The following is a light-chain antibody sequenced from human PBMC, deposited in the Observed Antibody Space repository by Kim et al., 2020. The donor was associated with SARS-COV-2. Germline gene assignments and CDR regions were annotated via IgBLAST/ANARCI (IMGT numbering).Light chain of an antibody. CDR1: QSVSSN. J-gene: IGKJ1*01. Sequence: EIVLTQSPATLSVSPGERATLSCRASQSVSSNLAWYQQKLGQAPRLLIYHASTRATGIPARFSGSGSGDEFTLTISSLQSEDFAIFYCQQYNNWPPKTFGPGTKGDIK. CDR3: QQYNNWPPKT. CDR2: HAS. V-gene: IGKV3-15*01.